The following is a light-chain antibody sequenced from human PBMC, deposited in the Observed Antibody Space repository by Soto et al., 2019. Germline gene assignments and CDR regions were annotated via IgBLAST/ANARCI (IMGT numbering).Light chain of an antibody. V-gene: IGKV3-11*01. J-gene: IGKJ1*01. CDR1: RGVTNY. CDR3: QQRSNWPPT. CDR2: SAS. Sequence: LTQSPGTLSLFPGERATLSCRASRGVTNYLAWYQHKPGQAPRLLISSASDRATGIPVRFSGSGSGTDFTLTISSLELEDSAVYHCQQRSNWPPTFGQGTKVE.